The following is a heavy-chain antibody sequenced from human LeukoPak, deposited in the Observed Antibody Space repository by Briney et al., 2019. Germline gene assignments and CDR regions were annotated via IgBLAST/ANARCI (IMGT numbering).Heavy chain of an antibody. V-gene: IGHV1-2*02. CDR3: ARAIRYFDQADYYYGMDV. J-gene: IGHJ6*02. D-gene: IGHD3-9*01. Sequence: ASVKVSCKASGYTFTGYYMHWVRQAPGQGLEWMGWINPNSGGTNYAQKFQGRATMTRDTSISTAYMELSRLRSDDTAVYYCARAIRYFDQADYYYGMDVWGQGTTVTVSS. CDR1: GYTFTGYY. CDR2: INPNSGGT.